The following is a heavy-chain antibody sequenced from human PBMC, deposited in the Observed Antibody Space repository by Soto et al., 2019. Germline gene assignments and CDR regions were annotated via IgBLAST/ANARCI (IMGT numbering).Heavy chain of an antibody. CDR3: ARDAIGPLTYYGMDV. CDR1: GGSISSGGYY. V-gene: IGHV4-31*03. J-gene: IGHJ6*02. Sequence: QVQLQESGPGLVKPSQTLSLTCTVSGGSISSGGYYWSWIRQHPGKGLEWIGYIYYSGSTYCNPSLKSRVTISVDTSKNQFSLKLSSVTAADTAVYYCARDAIGPLTYYGMDVWGQGTTVTVSS. D-gene: IGHD2-2*01. CDR2: IYYSGST.